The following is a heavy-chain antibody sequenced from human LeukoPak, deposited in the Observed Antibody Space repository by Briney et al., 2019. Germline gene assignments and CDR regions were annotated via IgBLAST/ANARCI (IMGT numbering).Heavy chain of an antibody. D-gene: IGHD6-13*01. CDR2: TYYRSKWYN. J-gene: IGHJ3*02. Sequence: SQTLSLTCAISGDSVSSNSAAWNWIKQSPSRGLEWLGRTYYRSKWYNDYAVSVKSRITINPDTSKNHFSLQLNSVTPEDTAVYYCAREAPYIAAAGHDAFDIWGQGTMVTVSS. CDR1: GDSVSSNSAA. V-gene: IGHV6-1*01. CDR3: AREAPYIAAAGHDAFDI.